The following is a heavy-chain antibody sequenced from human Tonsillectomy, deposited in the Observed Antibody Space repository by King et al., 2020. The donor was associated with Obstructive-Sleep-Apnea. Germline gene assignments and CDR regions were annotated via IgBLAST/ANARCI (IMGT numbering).Heavy chain of an antibody. D-gene: IGHD5-24*01. V-gene: IGHV1-18*01. CDR1: GYTFTNYG. Sequence: VQLVESGAEVKKPGASVKVSCKASGYTFTNYGITWVRQAPGQGPEWMGWISAYNGNTNYAHKLQGRVTITTDTSTSTAYMELRGLRSDDTAVYYCARVGGGYNLDFYYGMDVWGDRAPVTVSS. J-gene: IGHJ6*04. CDR2: ISAYNGNT. CDR3: ARVGGGYNLDFYYGMDV.